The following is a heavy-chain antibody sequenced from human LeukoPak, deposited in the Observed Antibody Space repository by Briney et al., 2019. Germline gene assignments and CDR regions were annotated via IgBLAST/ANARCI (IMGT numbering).Heavy chain of an antibody. V-gene: IGHV4-4*07. CDR3: ARDNYSKEENWFVP. CDR2: IYTSGST. J-gene: IGHJ5*02. CDR1: GGSISSYY. D-gene: IGHD4-11*01. Sequence: SETLSLTCTVFGGSISSYYWSWIRQPAGKGLEWIGRIYTSGSTNYNPSLKSRVTMSVDTSKNQFSLKLSSVTAADTAVYYCARDNYSKEENWFVPWGQGTLVTVSS.